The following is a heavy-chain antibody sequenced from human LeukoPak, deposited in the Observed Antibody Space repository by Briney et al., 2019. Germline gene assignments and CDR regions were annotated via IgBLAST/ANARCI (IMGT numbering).Heavy chain of an antibody. CDR3: ARTGMGGNVWIDS. CDR1: GYTFTNYD. CDR2: MNPNSGDT. V-gene: IGHV1-8*01. Sequence: ASVKVSCKASGYTFTNYDISWVRQATGQGLEWMGWMNPNSGDTGYAQKFQGRVTMTRDTSISTAYMELTSLTSDDTAIFYCARTGMGGNVWIDSWGQGTLVTVSS. D-gene: IGHD1-26*01. J-gene: IGHJ5*01.